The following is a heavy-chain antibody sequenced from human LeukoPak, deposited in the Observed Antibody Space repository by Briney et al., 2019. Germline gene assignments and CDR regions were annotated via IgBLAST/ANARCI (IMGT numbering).Heavy chain of an antibody. J-gene: IGHJ4*02. CDR3: AKGERGYSYGSFDY. V-gene: IGHV3-72*01. CDR1: GFKFSDHY. Sequence: GVSLRLSCPASGFKFSDHYIDWVRQAPGKGLEWVGRSRNKASSYTTEYAASVEGRFTISRDVSESSLYLQMNSLRTEDTAVYYCAKGERGYSYGSFDYWGQGTLVTVSS. D-gene: IGHD5-18*01. CDR2: SRNKASSYTT.